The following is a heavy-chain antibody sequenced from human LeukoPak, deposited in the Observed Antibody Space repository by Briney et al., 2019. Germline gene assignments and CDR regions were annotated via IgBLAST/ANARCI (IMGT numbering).Heavy chain of an antibody. CDR1: GFTFSSYA. CDR2: ISSSSRYI. Sequence: PGGSLRLSCAASGFTFSSYAMSWVRQAPGKGLEWVSSISSSSRYIYYADSVKGRFTISRDDAKNSLYLQMNSLRAEDTAVYYCARDLFPSTTAYFDYWGQGTLVTVSS. V-gene: IGHV3-21*01. CDR3: ARDLFPSTTAYFDY. D-gene: IGHD4-11*01. J-gene: IGHJ4*02.